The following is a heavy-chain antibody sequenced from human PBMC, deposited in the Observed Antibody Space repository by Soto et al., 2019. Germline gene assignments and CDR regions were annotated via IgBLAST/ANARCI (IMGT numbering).Heavy chain of an antibody. J-gene: IGHJ4*02. V-gene: IGHV3-48*01. D-gene: IGHD4-17*01. Sequence: EVQLVEAGGGLVQPGGSLRLSCAASGFPFSSYSMNWVRQAPGKGLEWVSDISRSSITIYYADSVKGRFTISRDNAKNSLYLQMISLRAEDTAVYYCARDLNYGLFDYWGQGTLVTVSS. CDR1: GFPFSSYS. CDR3: ARDLNYGLFDY. CDR2: ISRSSITI.